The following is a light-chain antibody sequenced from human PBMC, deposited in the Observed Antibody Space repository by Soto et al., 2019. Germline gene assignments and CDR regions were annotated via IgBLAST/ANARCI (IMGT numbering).Light chain of an antibody. CDR3: QQYYTTPQT. Sequence: DIVMTQSPDSLALSLGERATINCKSSQSVLYSSNNKNYLAWYQQKPGQPPKLRIYWASIRDSGVPDRFSGSGSGTDFTLTISSLQAEDVAVYYCQQYYTTPQTFGQGTKLDIK. CDR2: WAS. J-gene: IGKJ2*01. CDR1: QSVLYSSNNKNY. V-gene: IGKV4-1*01.